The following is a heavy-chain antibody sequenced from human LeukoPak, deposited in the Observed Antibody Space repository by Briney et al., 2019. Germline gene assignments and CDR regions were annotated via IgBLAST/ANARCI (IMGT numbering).Heavy chain of an antibody. V-gene: IGHV3-7*01. CDR3: AREGGSDNWIDP. CDR2: IKQDGSEK. D-gene: IGHD1-26*01. J-gene: IGHJ5*02. Sequence: GGSLRLSCAASGFTFSSYWMSWVRQAPGKGLEWVANIKQDGSEKYYVDSVKGRFTISRDNAKNSLYLQMSSLRAEDTAVYFCAREGGSDNWIDPWGQGTLVTVSS. CDR1: GFTFSSYW.